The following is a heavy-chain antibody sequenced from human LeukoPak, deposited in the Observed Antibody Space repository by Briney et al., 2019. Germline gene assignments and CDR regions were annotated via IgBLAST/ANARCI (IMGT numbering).Heavy chain of an antibody. CDR2: TYHSGST. V-gene: IGHV4-30-2*01. Sequence: SETLSLTCAVSGGSISSGGYSWSWIRQPPGKGLEWIGYTYHSGSTYYNPSLKSRVTISVDTSKNQFSLKLSSVTAADTAVYYCARESGSSSCWFDPWGQGTLVTVSS. CDR3: ARESGSSSCWFDP. J-gene: IGHJ5*02. CDR1: GGSISSGGYS. D-gene: IGHD6-13*01.